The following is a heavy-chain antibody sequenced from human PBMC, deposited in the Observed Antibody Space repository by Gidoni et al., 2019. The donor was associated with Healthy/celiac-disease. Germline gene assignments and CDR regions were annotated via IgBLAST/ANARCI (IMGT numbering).Heavy chain of an antibody. CDR2: ISYDGSNK. CDR1: GFPFSSYA. J-gene: IGHJ4*02. V-gene: IGHV3-30-3*01. CDR3: ARGFPLTGYPLFDY. D-gene: IGHD3-9*01. Sequence: QVQLVESGGGVVQPGRSLRLSCAASGFPFSSYAMHWVRQAPGKGLGWVAVISYDGSNKYYADSVKGRFTISRDNSKNTLYLQMNSLRAEDTAVYYCARGFPLTGYPLFDYWGQGTLVTVSS.